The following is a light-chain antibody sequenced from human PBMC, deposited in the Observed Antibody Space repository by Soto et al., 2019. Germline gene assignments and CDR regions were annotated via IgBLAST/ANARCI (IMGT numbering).Light chain of an antibody. CDR3: QQYNNWPPWT. J-gene: IGKJ1*01. CDR2: GAS. V-gene: IGKV3-15*01. CDR1: QSVSSN. Sequence: EIVMTQSPATLSVSPGERATLSCRASQSVSSNLAWYQQKPGQAPRLLIYGASTMATGIPARFSGSGSGTEFTLTISSLPSEDFAVYYCQQYNNWPPWTFGQGTKVEIK.